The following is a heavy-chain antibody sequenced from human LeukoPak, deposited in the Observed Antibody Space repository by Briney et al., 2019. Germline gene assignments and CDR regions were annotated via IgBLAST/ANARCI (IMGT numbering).Heavy chain of an antibody. CDR3: AKDLSGTTFDY. CDR1: GFTFSSYG. CDR2: ISYDGSNK. D-gene: IGHD3-10*01. J-gene: IGHJ4*02. V-gene: IGHV3-30*18. Sequence: PGRSLSLSCAASGFTFSSYGMHWVCQAPGKGLEWVAVISYDGSNKYYADSVKGRFTISRDNSKNTLYLQMNSLRAEDTAVYYCAKDLSGTTFDYWGQGTLVTVSS.